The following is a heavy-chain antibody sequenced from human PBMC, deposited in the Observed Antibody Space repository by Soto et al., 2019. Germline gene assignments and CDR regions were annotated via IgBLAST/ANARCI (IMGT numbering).Heavy chain of an antibody. D-gene: IGHD6-19*01. J-gene: IGHJ6*02. CDR3: ARGYSSGWYEDYYYGMDV. CDR2: IYYSGST. CDR1: GGSISSYY. V-gene: IGHV4-59*01. Sequence: SETLSLTCTVSGGSISSYYWSWIRQPPGKGLEWIGYIYYSGSTNYNPSLKSRVTISVDTSKNQFSLELSSVTAADTAVYYCARGYSSGWYEDYYYGMDVWGQGTTVTVSS.